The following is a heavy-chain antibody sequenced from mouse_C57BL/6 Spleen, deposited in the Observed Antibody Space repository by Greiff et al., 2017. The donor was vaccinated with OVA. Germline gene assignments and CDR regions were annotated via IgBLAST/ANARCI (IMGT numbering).Heavy chain of an antibody. V-gene: IGHV1-80*01. CDR1: GYAFSSYW. CDR3: ARTPTSDYAMDY. J-gene: IGHJ4*01. Sequence: VQLQQSGAELVKPGASVKISCKASGYAFSSYWMNWVKQRPGKGLEWIGQIYPGDGDTNYNGRFKGKVTLTADKSSSTAYMQLSSLTSEDSAVYYCARTPTSDYAMDYWGQGTSVTVSS. D-gene: IGHD2-10*01. CDR2: IYPGDGDT.